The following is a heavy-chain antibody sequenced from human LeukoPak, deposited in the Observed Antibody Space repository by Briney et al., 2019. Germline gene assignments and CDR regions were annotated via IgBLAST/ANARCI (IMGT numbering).Heavy chain of an antibody. J-gene: IGHJ4*02. CDR1: GYRFTNYW. CDR3: ITGGSGSFYNPFDY. V-gene: IGHV5-51*01. D-gene: IGHD3-10*01. Sequence: GASLKISCKGSGYRFTNYWIGWVRQMPGKGLEWMGIIYPGDSDTRYSPSFQGQVTISADKSISTAYLQWSSLKASDTAMYYCITGGSGSFYNPFDYWGQGTLVIVSS. CDR2: IYPGDSDT.